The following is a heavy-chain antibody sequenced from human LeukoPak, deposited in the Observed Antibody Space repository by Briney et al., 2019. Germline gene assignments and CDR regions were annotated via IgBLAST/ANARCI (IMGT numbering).Heavy chain of an antibody. CDR3: AKDGGSYQFDS. CDR2: ISGSGGKT. CDR1: GFTFSSYG. J-gene: IGHJ4*02. D-gene: IGHD1-26*01. Sequence: GASLRLPCVASGFTFSSYGMSWVRQAPGKGLEWVSAISGSGGKTYNADSVKGRFTISRDNSRKTLYLQMNSLRAEDTAVYYCAKDGGSYQFDSWGQGTLVTVSS. V-gene: IGHV3-23*01.